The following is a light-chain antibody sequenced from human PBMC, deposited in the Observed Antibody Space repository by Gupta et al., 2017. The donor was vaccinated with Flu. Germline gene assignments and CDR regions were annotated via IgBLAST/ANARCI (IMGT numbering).Light chain of an antibody. CDR2: AAS. J-gene: IGKJ1*01. Sequence: DIQMTQSPSSLSASVGDRVTITCRASQSISSYLNWYQQKPGKAPKLLIYAASSLQSGVPSRFSVSGSGTDFTLTISRLQPEDFATYYCQQSDSTPRTFGQGTKVEIK. CDR1: QSISSY. V-gene: IGKV1-39*01. CDR3: QQSDSTPRT.